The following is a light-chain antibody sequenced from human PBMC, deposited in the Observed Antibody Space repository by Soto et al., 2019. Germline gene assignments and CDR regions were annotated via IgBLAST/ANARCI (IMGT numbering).Light chain of an antibody. Sequence: QSVLTQPPSASETPGQRVTISCSGSSSNIGRNTVNWFQHLPGTAPKLLIYSNDHRPSGVPDRFSGSKSGTSAALAISGLQSEDESNYYCAAWDDSLNGVLFGGGTKLTVL. J-gene: IGLJ2*01. V-gene: IGLV1-44*01. CDR2: SND. CDR3: AAWDDSLNGVL. CDR1: SSNIGRNT.